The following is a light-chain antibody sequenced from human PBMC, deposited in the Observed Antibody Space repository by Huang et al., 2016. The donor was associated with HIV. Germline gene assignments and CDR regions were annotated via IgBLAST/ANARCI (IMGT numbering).Light chain of an antibody. Sequence: DIQMTQSPSSLSASVGDRVTITCRASQTISRYLNWYQQKPGKAPKLLIYTASNLQSAVPARFSGSGSETNFTLTISSLHSEDFATYYCQQTFIAPRTFGRGSKLEVK. V-gene: IGKV1-39*01. CDR3: QQTFIAPRT. CDR2: TAS. CDR1: QTISRY. J-gene: IGKJ1*01.